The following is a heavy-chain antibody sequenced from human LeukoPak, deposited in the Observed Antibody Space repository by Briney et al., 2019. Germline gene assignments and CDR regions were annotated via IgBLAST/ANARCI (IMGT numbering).Heavy chain of an antibody. V-gene: IGHV3-21*01. D-gene: IGHD5-12*01. CDR3: AAEREWLRIDY. Sequence: GESLKISCAASGFTFSTYSMSWVRQAPGRGLEWVSSISSGSSYIFYADSVKGRFTISRDNAKNSLYLQMNSLRAEDTAVCYCAAEREWLRIDYWGQGSLVTVSS. CDR1: GFTFSTYS. J-gene: IGHJ4*02. CDR2: ISSGSSYI.